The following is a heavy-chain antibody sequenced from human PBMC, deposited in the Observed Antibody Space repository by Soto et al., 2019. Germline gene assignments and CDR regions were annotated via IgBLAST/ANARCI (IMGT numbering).Heavy chain of an antibody. CDR3: ARDRRITIFGAIDY. Sequence: LRLSCAASGFTFSSYSMNWVRQAPGKGLEWVSSISSSSSYIYYADSVKGRFTISRDNAKNSLYLQMNSLRAEDTAVYYCARDRRITIFGAIDYWGQGTLVTVSS. D-gene: IGHD3-3*01. CDR1: GFTFSSYS. V-gene: IGHV3-21*01. J-gene: IGHJ4*02. CDR2: ISSSSSYI.